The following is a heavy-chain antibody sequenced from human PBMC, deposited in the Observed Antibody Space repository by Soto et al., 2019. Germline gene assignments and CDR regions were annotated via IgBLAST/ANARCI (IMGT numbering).Heavy chain of an antibody. CDR3: AKDKEYSGYDFDY. D-gene: IGHD5-12*01. CDR1: GFTFDDYA. V-gene: IGHV3-9*01. CDR2: ISWNSGSI. J-gene: IGHJ4*02. Sequence: PGGSLRLSCAASGFTFDDYAMHWVRQAPGKGLEWVSGISWNSGSIGYADSVKGRFTISRDNAKNSLYLQMNSLRAEDTALYYCAKDKEYSGYDFDYWGQGTLVTVSS.